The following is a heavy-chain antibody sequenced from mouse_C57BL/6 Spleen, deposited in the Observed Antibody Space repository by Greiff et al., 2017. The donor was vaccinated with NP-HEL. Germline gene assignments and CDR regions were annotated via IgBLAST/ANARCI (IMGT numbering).Heavy chain of an antibody. D-gene: IGHD2-5*01. V-gene: IGHV2-9-1*01. Sequence: VQGVESGPGLVAPSQSLSITCTVSGFSLTSYAISWVRQPPGKGLEWLGVIWTGGGTNSNSALKSRLNISKDNSKSQVCLKMNSLQTDDTARYYCARNSNWAWFAYWGQGTLVTVSA. CDR1: GFSLTSYA. CDR2: IWTGGGT. J-gene: IGHJ3*01. CDR3: ARNSNWAWFAY.